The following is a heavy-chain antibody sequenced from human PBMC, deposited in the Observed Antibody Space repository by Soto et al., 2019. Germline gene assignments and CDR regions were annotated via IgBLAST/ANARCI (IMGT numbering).Heavy chain of an antibody. CDR3: ARARRRTMLRGVSNWFDP. CDR2: INHSGST. Sequence: SETLSLTXAVYGGSFSGYYWSWIRQPPGKGLEWIGEINHSGSTNYNPSLKSRVTISVDTSKNQFSLKLSSVTAADTAVYYCARARRRTMLRGVSNWFDPWGQGTLVTVS. V-gene: IGHV4-34*01. J-gene: IGHJ5*02. D-gene: IGHD3-10*01. CDR1: GGSFSGYY.